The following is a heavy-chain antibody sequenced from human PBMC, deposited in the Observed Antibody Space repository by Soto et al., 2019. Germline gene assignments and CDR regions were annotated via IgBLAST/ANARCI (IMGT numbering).Heavy chain of an antibody. CDR1: GFTFSGYG. CDR3: VRDRRISGINRGLDY. J-gene: IGHJ4*02. D-gene: IGHD1-20*01. CDR2: ISSRGDTI. Sequence: PGGSLRLSCAASGFTFSGYGMNWVRQAPGKGLEWVSYISSRGDTIYYADSVRGRITISRDNDKDSLFLQMSSLRVEDTAVYYCVRDRRISGINRGLDYWGRGTLVTVSS. V-gene: IGHV3-48*04.